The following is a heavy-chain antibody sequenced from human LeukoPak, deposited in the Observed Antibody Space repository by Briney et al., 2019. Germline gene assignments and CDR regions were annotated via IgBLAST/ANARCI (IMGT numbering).Heavy chain of an antibody. D-gene: IGHD3-10*01. Sequence: PGGSLRLSCEASGFTFSSYWMSWVRQAPGKGLEWVGRIKSKTDGGTTDYAAPVKGRFTISRDDSKTTLYLQMNSLKTEDTAVYYCTTDSVNPVLNYWGQGTLVTVSS. CDR1: GFTFSSYW. V-gene: IGHV3-15*01. J-gene: IGHJ4*02. CDR3: TTDSVNPVLNY. CDR2: IKSKTDGGTT.